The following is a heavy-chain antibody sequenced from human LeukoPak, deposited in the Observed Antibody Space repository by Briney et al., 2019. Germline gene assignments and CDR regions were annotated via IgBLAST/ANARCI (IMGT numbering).Heavy chain of an antibody. D-gene: IGHD3-22*01. CDR2: FDPEDGET. V-gene: IGHV1-24*01. CDR1: GYTLTELS. J-gene: IGHJ4*02. Sequence: ASVKVSCKVSGYTLTELSMHWVRQAPGKGLEWMGGFDPEDGETIYAQKFQGRVTMTEDTSTGTAYMELSSLRSEDTAVYYCATVGYYDSSGYYFDYWGQGTLVTVSS. CDR3: ATVGYYDSSGYYFDY.